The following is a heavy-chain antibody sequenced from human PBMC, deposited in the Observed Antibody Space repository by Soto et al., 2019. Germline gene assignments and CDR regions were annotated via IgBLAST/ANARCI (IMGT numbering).Heavy chain of an antibody. J-gene: IGHJ5*02. CDR2: IYYSGST. V-gene: IGHV4-31*03. Sequence: SETLSLTCTVSGGSISSGGYYWSWIRQHPGKGLEWIGYIYYSGSTYYNPSLKSRVTISVDTSKNQFSLKLSSVTAADTAVYYCARSVYYQGGDWFAPWGQGTLVIVSS. CDR3: ARSVYYQGGDWFAP. D-gene: IGHD3-10*01. CDR1: GGSISSGGYY.